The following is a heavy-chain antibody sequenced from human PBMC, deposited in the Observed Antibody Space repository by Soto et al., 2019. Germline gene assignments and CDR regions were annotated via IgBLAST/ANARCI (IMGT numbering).Heavy chain of an antibody. Sequence: SETLSLTCTVSGGSISGYYWSWIRQPPGKELQWIGYIYYSGHTSYSPSLKSRVTISVDTSKNQFSLKLNSVTAADTAVYYCASLRGPGCGMHVWDRGTTVTVSS. CDR3: ASLRGPGCGMHV. V-gene: IGHV4-59*01. J-gene: IGHJ6*02. CDR2: IYYSGHT. D-gene: IGHD2-15*01. CDR1: GGSISGYY.